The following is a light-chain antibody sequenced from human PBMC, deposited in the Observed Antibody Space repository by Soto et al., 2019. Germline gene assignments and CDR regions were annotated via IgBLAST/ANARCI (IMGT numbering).Light chain of an antibody. CDR3: QQSYSTPRT. CDR1: QSISSY. CDR2: AAS. J-gene: IGKJ1*01. V-gene: IGKV1-39*01. Sequence: DIPMTQSPSSLSASVGDRVTIACRASQSISSYLNWYQQKPGKAPKVLIYAASSLESGVPSRFSGSGSGTDFTLTISSLQPEDFATYYGQQSYSTPRTFGQGTKVEIK.